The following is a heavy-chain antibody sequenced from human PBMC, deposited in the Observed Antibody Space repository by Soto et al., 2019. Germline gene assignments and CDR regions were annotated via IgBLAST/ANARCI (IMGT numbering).Heavy chain of an antibody. CDR2: ISDGSSYI. D-gene: IGHD2-2*01. CDR3: TRAYSSSFAD. J-gene: IGHJ4*02. CDR1: GLTIIKSN. Sequence: GGSLRLSCVASGLTIIKSNMKWVRQAPGKGLEWVSSISDGSSYIYYADSVKGRLTVSRDNAKNSLYLQMDSLRVEDTAVYYCTRAYSSSFADWGQGTLVTVSS. V-gene: IGHV3-21*01.